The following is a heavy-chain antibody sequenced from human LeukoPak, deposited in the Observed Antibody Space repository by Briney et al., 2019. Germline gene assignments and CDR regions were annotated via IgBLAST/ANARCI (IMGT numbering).Heavy chain of an antibody. CDR1: GFTFSNAW. J-gene: IGHJ1*01. CDR2: IKTKTDGGTI. Sequence: GGSLRLSCAASGFTFSNAWMSWVRQAPGKGLEWVGRIKTKTDGGTIDYTAPVKGRFTISRDDSKNTLYLQMNSLKTEDTAVYFFTPRYCRSTSCYGEYFQRWGQGTLVTVSS. CDR3: TPRYCRSTSCYGEYFQR. V-gene: IGHV3-15*01. D-gene: IGHD2-2*01.